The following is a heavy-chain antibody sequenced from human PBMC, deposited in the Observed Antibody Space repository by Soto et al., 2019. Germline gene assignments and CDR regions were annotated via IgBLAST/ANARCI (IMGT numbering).Heavy chain of an antibody. Sequence: ASVKVSCKASGYTFTSYGISWVRQAPGQGLEWMGWISAYNGNTNYAQKLQGRVTMTTDTSTSTAYIELRSLRSDVTAVYYCARSYCSGGSCWVGYYYYGMDVWGQGTTVTVSS. J-gene: IGHJ6*02. V-gene: IGHV1-18*01. CDR2: ISAYNGNT. D-gene: IGHD2-15*01. CDR1: GYTFTSYG. CDR3: ARSYCSGGSCWVGYYYYGMDV.